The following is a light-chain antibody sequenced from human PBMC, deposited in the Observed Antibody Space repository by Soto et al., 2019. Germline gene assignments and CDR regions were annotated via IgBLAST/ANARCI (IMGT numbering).Light chain of an antibody. CDR2: TAS. Sequence: DIQMTQSPSSLSASVEDRVTITCRASQNINSYLSWYQHKPGKAPNFLIYTASSLQSGVPSRFSGIGSGTDFTITISSLQPEDFATYYCQHTYRTPLTFGPGTRLEIK. J-gene: IGKJ5*01. V-gene: IGKV1-39*01. CDR3: QHTYRTPLT. CDR1: QNINSY.